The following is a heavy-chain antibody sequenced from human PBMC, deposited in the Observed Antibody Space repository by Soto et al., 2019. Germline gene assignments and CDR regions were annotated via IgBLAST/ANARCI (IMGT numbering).Heavy chain of an antibody. Sequence: ASVKVSCKVSGYTLTELSMHWVRQAPGKGLEWMGGFDPEDGETIYAQKFQGRVTMTEDTSTDTAYTELSSLRSEDTAVYFCATVKAVAGTGYYFDYWGQGTLVTVSS. CDR3: ATVKAVAGTGYYFDY. CDR2: FDPEDGET. CDR1: GYTLTELS. V-gene: IGHV1-24*01. D-gene: IGHD6-19*01. J-gene: IGHJ4*02.